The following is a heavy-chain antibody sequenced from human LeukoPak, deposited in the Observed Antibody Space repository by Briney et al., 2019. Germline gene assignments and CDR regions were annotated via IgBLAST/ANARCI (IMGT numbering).Heavy chain of an antibody. V-gene: IGHV1-18*01. J-gene: IGHJ4*02. Sequence: ASVKVSCKASGYTFTTYGISWVRQAPGQELEWMGWISVYNGNTNYGQKLQGRVTMTTDTSTSTAYMELRSLRSDDTAVYYCARAKHYSDSSTNFDYWGRGTLVTVSS. CDR2: ISVYNGNT. D-gene: IGHD3-22*01. CDR1: GYTFTTYG. CDR3: ARAKHYSDSSTNFDY.